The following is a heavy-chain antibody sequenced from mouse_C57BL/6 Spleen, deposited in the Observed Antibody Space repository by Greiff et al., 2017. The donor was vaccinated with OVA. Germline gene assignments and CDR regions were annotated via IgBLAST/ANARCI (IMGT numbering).Heavy chain of an antibody. Sequence: EVKLQESGPELVKPGASVKMSCKASGYTFTDYNMHWVKQSHGKSLEWIGYINPNNGGTSYNQKFKGKATLTVNKSSSTAYMELRSLTSEDSAVYYCARLYFPVGDVPNWYFDVWGTGTTVTVSS. CDR1: GYTFTDYN. CDR2: INPNNGGT. J-gene: IGHJ1*03. CDR3: ARLYFPVGDVPNWYFDV. D-gene: IGHD2-1*01. V-gene: IGHV1-22*01.